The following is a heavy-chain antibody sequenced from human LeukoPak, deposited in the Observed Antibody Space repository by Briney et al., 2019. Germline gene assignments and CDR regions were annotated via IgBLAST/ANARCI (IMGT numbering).Heavy chain of an antibody. CDR3: ARVQFSNYVWGSYRTTHAFDI. V-gene: IGHV4-38-2*02. D-gene: IGHD3-16*02. CDR2: INHSGST. Sequence: TSETLSLTCTVSGYSISSGYYWGWIRQPPGKGLEWIGEINHSGSTNYNPSLKSRVTISVDTSKNQFSLKLSSVTAADTAVYYCARVQFSNYVWGSYRTTHAFDIWGQGTMVTVSS. J-gene: IGHJ3*02. CDR1: GYSISSGYY.